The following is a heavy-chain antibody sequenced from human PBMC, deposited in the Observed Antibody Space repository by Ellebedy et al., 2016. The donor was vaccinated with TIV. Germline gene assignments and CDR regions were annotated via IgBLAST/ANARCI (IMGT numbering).Heavy chain of an antibody. CDR3: AREMGYDTLTGNYGMDV. V-gene: IGHV4-31*03. Sequence: MPSETLSLTCTVSGGSISSGGYYWSWIRQLPGKGLEWLGYIYYSGSTYYNPSLRSRVTISVDTSKNQFSLKLSSVTAADTAVYYCAREMGYDTLTGNYGMDVWGQGTTVTVSS. CDR2: IYYSGST. J-gene: IGHJ6*02. CDR1: GGSISSGGYY. D-gene: IGHD3-9*01.